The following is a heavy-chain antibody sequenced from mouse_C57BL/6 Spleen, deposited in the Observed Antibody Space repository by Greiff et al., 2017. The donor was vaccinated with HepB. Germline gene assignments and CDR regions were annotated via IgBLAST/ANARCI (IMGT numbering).Heavy chain of an antibody. CDR3: ARNDGSSPWFAY. CDR1: GYSITSGYY. J-gene: IGHJ3*01. CDR2: ISYDGSN. Sequence: EVKLVESGPGLVKPSQSLSLTCSVTGYSITSGYYWNWIRQFPGNKLEWMGYISYDGSNNYNPSLKNRIAITRDTSKNQFFLKLNSVTTEDTATYYCARNDGSSPWFAYWGQGTLVTVSA. D-gene: IGHD1-1*01. V-gene: IGHV3-6*01.